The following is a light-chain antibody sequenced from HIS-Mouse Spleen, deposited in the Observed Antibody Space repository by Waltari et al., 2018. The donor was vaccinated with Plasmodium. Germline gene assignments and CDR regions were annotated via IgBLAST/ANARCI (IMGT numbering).Light chain of an antibody. CDR3: CSYAGSSTFVV. J-gene: IGLJ2*01. CDR2: EGS. CDR1: SSAVGCYNL. Sequence: QSALTQPASVSGSPGQSITISCTGTSSAVGCYNLVSWYPQHPGKAPKLMIYEGSKRPSGVSNRFSGSKSGNTASLTISGLQAEDEADYYCCSYAGSSTFVVFGGGTKLTVL. V-gene: IGLV2-23*03.